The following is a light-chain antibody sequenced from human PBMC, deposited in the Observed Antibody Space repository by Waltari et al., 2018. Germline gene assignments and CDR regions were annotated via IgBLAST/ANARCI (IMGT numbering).Light chain of an antibody. J-gene: IGKJ4*01. CDR3: QQYNSWPLT. CDR2: DAS. Sequence: EGVMTQSPVALSVSPGERITVSCRTSQTVGSNVAWYQKKPGQAPRLVIYDASIRAAGLPARFSGSGSGTEFTLTIGSLQSEDVATYYCQQYNSWPLTFGGGTKVEMK. CDR1: QTVGSN. V-gene: IGKV3-15*01.